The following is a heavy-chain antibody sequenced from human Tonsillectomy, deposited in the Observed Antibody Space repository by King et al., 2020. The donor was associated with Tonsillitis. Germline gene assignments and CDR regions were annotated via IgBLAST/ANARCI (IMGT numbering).Heavy chain of an antibody. CDR3: ARIFNDWYEMYY. Sequence: RLVQSGAEVKKPGSSVKVSCKASGGSLSTYAISWVRQAPGQGLEWMGKIIPMFGIAHYAENLQGRVTITADKSTNVAYMELSSLRSEDTAIYYCARIFNDWYEMYYWGQGSLVTVSS. V-gene: IGHV1-69*09. D-gene: IGHD3-9*01. J-gene: IGHJ4*02. CDR1: GGSLSTYA. CDR2: IIPMFGIA.